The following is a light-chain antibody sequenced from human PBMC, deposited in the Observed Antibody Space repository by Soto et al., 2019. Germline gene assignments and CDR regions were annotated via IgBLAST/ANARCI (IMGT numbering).Light chain of an antibody. CDR2: GAS. J-gene: IGKJ2*01. V-gene: IGKV3-20*01. CDR3: QQYGSSPRT. Sequence: EIVLTQSPGTLSLSPGERATLSCRASQSVSSSYLAWYQQKPGQAPRLLIYGASSRATGIPDRFSGSGSGTDFTLTIRRLEPEDFAVYYCQQYGSSPRTFGQGPKLEI. CDR1: QSVSSSY.